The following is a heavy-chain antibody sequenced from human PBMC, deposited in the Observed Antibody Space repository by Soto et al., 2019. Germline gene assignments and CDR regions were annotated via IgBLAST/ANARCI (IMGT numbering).Heavy chain of an antibody. CDR2: ISSSGSTI. J-gene: IGHJ4*02. Sequence: PGGSLRLSCAASGFAFSDPYMSWIRQAPGKGLEWISYISSSGSTIYYADSVKGRFTISRDNAKKSLYLQMDSLIADDTAVYYCARGGASVTTPFDYWGQGTQVTVSS. V-gene: IGHV3-11*01. D-gene: IGHD4-17*01. CDR3: ARGGASVTTPFDY. CDR1: GFAFSDPY.